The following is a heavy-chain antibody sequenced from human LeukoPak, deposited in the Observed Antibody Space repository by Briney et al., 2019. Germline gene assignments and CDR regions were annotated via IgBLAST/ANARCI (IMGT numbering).Heavy chain of an antibody. V-gene: IGHV3-23*01. Sequence: GGCLRLSCAASGFTFSSYAMSWVRPAPGKGLEWVSAISGSGGSTYYADSVKGRFTISRDNSKNALYLQMNSLRAEDTAIYYCAKDRGYSYGFDYWDRGTLVTVSS. D-gene: IGHD5-18*01. CDR3: AKDRGYSYGFDY. CDR1: GFTFSSYA. CDR2: ISGSGGST. J-gene: IGHJ4*02.